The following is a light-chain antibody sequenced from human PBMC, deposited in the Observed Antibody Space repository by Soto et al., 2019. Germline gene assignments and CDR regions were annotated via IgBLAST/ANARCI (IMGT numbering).Light chain of an antibody. CDR2: EVS. CDR1: SSDVGGYNY. J-gene: IGLJ2*01. V-gene: IGLV2-8*01. CDR3: SSYAGSNNLV. Sequence: QSALTQPPSASGSPGQSVTISCTGTSSDVGGYNYVSWYQQHPGKAPKLMIYEVSKRPSGVPDRVSGSKSGNTASLTVSGIQAEDEADYYCSSYAGSNNLVFGGGTKLTVL.